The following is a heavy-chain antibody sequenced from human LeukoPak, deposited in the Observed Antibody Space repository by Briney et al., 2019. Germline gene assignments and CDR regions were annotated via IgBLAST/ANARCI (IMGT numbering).Heavy chain of an antibody. J-gene: IGHJ4*02. D-gene: IGHD1-26*01. CDR3: ARGGSRYKIVGANDY. V-gene: IGHV1-18*01. CDR1: GYTFTSYA. Sequence: GASVKVSCKASGYTFTSYAISWVRRAPGHGLEWMGFISTYNGNTNYAQKLQGRVTMTTDTSTSTAYMELRSLRSDDTAVYYCARGGSRYKIVGANDYWGQGTLVTVSS. CDR2: ISTYNGNT.